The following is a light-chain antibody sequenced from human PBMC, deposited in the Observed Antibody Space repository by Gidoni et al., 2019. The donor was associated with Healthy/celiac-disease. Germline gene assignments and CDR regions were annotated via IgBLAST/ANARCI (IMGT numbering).Light chain of an antibody. Sequence: EIVLTQSPATLSLSPGERATLSCRASQSVSSYLAWYQQKPGQAPRLLIYDASNSATGIPARFSGSGSGTDLTLTISRLEPEDFAVYYCQQRSNWPPTFGGGTKVEIK. V-gene: IGKV3-11*01. CDR2: DAS. CDR3: QQRSNWPPT. CDR1: QSVSSY. J-gene: IGKJ4*01.